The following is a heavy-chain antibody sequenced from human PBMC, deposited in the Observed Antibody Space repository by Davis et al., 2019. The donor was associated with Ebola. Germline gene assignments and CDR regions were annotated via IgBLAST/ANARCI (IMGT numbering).Heavy chain of an antibody. CDR1: GFTFNNHW. J-gene: IGHJ4*02. D-gene: IGHD1-26*01. V-gene: IGHV3-53*01. CDR2: IGTSHDT. CDR3: ASREVGLHNLY. Sequence: GGSLRLSCAASGFTFNNHWMHWVRQAPGKGLEWVSIIGTSHDTYYADSVKGRFTISRDNSKNTVYMQMHSLRAEDTAMYYCASREVGLHNLYWGEGTLVSVSS.